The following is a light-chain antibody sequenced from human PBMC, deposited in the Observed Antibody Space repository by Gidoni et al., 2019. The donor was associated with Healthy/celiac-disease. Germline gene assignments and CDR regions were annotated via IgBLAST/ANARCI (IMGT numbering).Light chain of an antibody. CDR1: QGISSW. Sequence: DIQMTQSPSSVSASVGDRVTITCRASQGISSWLAWYQQKPGKAPKLLIYAASRFSGSGSGTDFTLTISSLQPEDFATYYCHQANSFPLTFGQGTRLEIK. J-gene: IGKJ5*01. CDR3: HQANSFPLT. V-gene: IGKV1-12*01. CDR2: A.